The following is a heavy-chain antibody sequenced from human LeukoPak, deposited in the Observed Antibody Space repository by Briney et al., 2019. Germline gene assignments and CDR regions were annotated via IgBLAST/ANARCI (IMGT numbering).Heavy chain of an antibody. CDR3: ARDTGYSSSGSPVFDY. CDR2: IYYSGST. CDR1: GGSISSSSYY. J-gene: IGHJ4*02. V-gene: IGHV4-39*07. Sequence: SETLSLTCTVSGGSISSSSYYWGWIRQPPGKGLEWTGSIYYSGSTYYNPSLKSRVTISVGTSKNQFSLKLSSVTAADTAVYYCARDTGYSSSGSPVFDYWGQGTQVTVSS. D-gene: IGHD6-13*01.